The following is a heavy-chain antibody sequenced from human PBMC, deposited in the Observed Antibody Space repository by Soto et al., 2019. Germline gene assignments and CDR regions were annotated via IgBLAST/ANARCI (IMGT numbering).Heavy chain of an antibody. V-gene: IGHV1-3*01. CDR1: GYTFTSYA. D-gene: IGHD3-3*01. CDR2: INAGNGNT. J-gene: IGHJ4*02. CDR3: ARDDFWSGLDY. Sequence: QVQLVQSGAEVKKPGASVKVSCKASGYTFTSYAMHWVRQAPGQRLEWMGWINAGNGNTKYSQKFQGRVTITRDTSASTAYMELSSLTTEDTAVYYCARDDFWSGLDYWGQGTLVTVSS.